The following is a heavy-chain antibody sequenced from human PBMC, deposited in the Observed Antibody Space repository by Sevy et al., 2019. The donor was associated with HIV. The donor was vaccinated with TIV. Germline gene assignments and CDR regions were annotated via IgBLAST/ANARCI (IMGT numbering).Heavy chain of an antibody. J-gene: IGHJ4*02. CDR2: IHTDGSSS. D-gene: IGHD3-3*01. V-gene: IGHV3-74*01. CDR3: ARAGIGDFWSGYYGIDH. CDR1: GFTFRNYW. Sequence: GESLKISCAASGFTFRNYWMHWVRQAPGKGLVSVSYIHTDGSSSYYADYVKGRFTISRDNAQNMLYLQMNSLRAEDTAGYYCARAGIGDFWSGYYGIDHWGQGTLVTVS.